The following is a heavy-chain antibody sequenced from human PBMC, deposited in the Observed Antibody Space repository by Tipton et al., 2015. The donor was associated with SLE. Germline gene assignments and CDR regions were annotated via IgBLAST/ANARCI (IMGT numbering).Heavy chain of an antibody. D-gene: IGHD3-10*01. J-gene: IGHJ4*02. CDR3: TRGLRFTMVQGVEY. V-gene: IGHV1-8*01. CDR1: GYTFASYD. Sequence: QSGPEVKKPGASVKVSCKASGYTFASYDINWVRQATGQGLEWMGWMGPNSGNTGYAQKFRGRVTMTRNTSTTTVYMELSSLTSEDTAVYYCTRGLRFTMVQGVEYWGQGTLVTVSS. CDR2: MGPNSGNT.